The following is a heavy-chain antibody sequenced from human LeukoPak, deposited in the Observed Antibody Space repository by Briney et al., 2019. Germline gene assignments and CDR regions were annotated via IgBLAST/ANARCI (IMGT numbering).Heavy chain of an antibody. V-gene: IGHV3-30*18. J-gene: IGHJ4*02. Sequence: GGSLRLSCAASGFTFSSYGMHWVRQAPGKGLEWVAVISYDGSSKYYADSVKGRFTISRDNSKNTLYLQMNSLRAEDTAVYYCAKEDYGDFDYWGQGTLVTVSS. CDR2: ISYDGSSK. D-gene: IGHD4-17*01. CDR1: GFTFSSYG. CDR3: AKEDYGDFDY.